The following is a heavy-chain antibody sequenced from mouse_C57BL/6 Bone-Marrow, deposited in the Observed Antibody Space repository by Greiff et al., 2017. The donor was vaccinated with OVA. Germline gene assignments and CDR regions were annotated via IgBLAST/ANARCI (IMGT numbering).Heavy chain of an antibody. J-gene: IGHJ2*01. CDR3: ARFTVVAPYYFDY. Sequence: QVQLQQPGAELVKPGASVKLSCKASGYTFTSYWMHWVKQRPGQGLEWIGMIHPNSGGTTYNEKFKSKATLTVDKSSSTAYMQLSSLTSEDSAVYYCARFTVVAPYYFDYWGQGTTLTVSS. CDR2: IHPNSGGT. D-gene: IGHD1-1*01. CDR1: GYTFTSYW. V-gene: IGHV1-64*01.